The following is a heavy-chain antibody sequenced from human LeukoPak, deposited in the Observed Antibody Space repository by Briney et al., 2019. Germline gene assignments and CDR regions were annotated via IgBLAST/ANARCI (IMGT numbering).Heavy chain of an antibody. CDR1: GGSATYTNYY. CDR2: IYYNGKT. Sequence: SETLSLTCTVSGGSATYTNYYWGWIRQPPGKGLQWIGVIYYNGKTYYNPSLKSRVTVAVDTSKNQFSLKLSSVTAADTAVYYCARLVVGQWLINYWGQGALVTVSS. V-gene: IGHV4-39*01. D-gene: IGHD6-19*01. J-gene: IGHJ4*02. CDR3: ARLVVGQWLINY.